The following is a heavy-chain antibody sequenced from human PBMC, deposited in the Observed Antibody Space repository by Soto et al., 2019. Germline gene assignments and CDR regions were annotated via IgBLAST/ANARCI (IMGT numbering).Heavy chain of an antibody. CDR1: GFTFSNFG. D-gene: IGHD6-25*01. CDR2: IWYDGSKK. V-gene: IGHV3-33*01. J-gene: IGHJ6*01. Sequence: PGGSLRLSCAASGFTFSNFGMHWVRQAPGKGLEWVAAIWYDGSKKCYADSVKGRFIVSRDDSKNTLYLEMNSLRAEDTAVYYCAGDPASSMDVWGQGTTVTVSS. CDR3: AGDPASSMDV.